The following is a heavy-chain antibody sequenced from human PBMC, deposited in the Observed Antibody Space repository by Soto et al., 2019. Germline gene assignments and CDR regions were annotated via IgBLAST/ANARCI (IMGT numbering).Heavy chain of an antibody. J-gene: IGHJ4*02. CDR1: GGSFSSYH. Sequence: SETLSLTCAVYGGSFSSYHWSWIRQTPGKGLEWIGEINHLTTTNYNPSLKSRVIISLDTPKNQFSLKLSSVTAADTAVYYCARGYDTALDPIFWGQGILVTVSS. V-gene: IGHV4-34*01. CDR3: ARGYDTALDPIF. D-gene: IGHD5-18*01. CDR2: INHLTTT.